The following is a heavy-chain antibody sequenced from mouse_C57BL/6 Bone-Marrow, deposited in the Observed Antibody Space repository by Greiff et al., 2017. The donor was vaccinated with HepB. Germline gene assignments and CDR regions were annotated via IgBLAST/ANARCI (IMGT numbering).Heavy chain of an antibody. CDR2: IYPGGGYT. CDR1: GYTFTNYW. V-gene: IGHV1-63*01. J-gene: IGHJ2*01. D-gene: IGHD2-2*01. CDR3: ARRGVTAHFDY. Sequence: VQLQQSGAELVRPGTPVKMSCKASGYTFTNYWIGWAKQRPGHGLEWIGDIYPGGGYTNYNEKFKGKATLTADKSSSTAYMQFSSLTSEDSAIYYCARRGVTAHFDYWGQGTTLTVSS.